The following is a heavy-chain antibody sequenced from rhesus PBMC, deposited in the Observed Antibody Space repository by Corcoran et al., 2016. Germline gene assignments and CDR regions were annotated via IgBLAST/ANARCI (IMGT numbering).Heavy chain of an antibody. CDR2: INSGGGST. CDR3: AKWDTVTLTLDY. CDR1: GFTFSSYA. V-gene: IGHV3S5*01. Sequence: EVQLVETGGGLVQPGGSLRLSCAASGFTFSSYAFLWVRQGPGEGLEWISAINSGGGSTYYADSVKGRFTISRDNSKNTLSLQMNSLRAEDTAVYYCAKWDTVTLTLDYWGQGVLVTVSS. J-gene: IGHJ4*01. D-gene: IGHD4-23*01.